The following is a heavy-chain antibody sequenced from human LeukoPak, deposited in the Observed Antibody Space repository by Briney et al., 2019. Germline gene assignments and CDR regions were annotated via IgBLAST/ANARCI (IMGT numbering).Heavy chain of an antibody. CDR2: IYPRDGST. J-gene: IGHJ4*02. D-gene: IGHD2-2*01. Sequence: ASVKVSFKASGYTFTSNYIHWVRQAPGQGLEWMGMIYPRDGSTSYAQKFQGRVTVTRDTSTSTVHMEMSGLRSEDTEVYYCARDQVGFDYWGREPWSPSPQ. CDR1: GYTFTSNY. CDR3: ARDQVGFDY. V-gene: IGHV1-46*01.